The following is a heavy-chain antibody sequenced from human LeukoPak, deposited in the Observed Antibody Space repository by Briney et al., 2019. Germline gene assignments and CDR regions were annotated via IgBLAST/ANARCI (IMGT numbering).Heavy chain of an antibody. V-gene: IGHV4-4*02. CDR1: GGSISSSNW. Sequence: SETLSLTCAVSGGSISSSNWWSWVRQPPGKGLEWIGYIHYSGSTNYNPSLKSRVTISVDTSKNQFSLKLSSVTAADTAVYYWARGEPKKKGELLGNYWGRETRVTVSS. D-gene: IGHD1-26*01. CDR3: ARGEPKKKGELLGNY. CDR2: IHYSGST. J-gene: IGHJ4*02.